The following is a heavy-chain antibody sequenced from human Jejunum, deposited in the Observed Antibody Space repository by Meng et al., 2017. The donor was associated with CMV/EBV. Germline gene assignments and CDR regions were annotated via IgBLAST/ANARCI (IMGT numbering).Heavy chain of an antibody. CDR1: GFPLNSYG. CDR2: LWYDGSRK. CDR3: ARDNDGSSHYSQFDY. Sequence: QVQLVESGGGVVQPGRPLGLPCEASGFPLNSYGIHGGRQFPGKGLEGVAVLWYDGSRKYFADSVQGRFSISRDDSKNTVYLQMNSLRAEDTAVYYCARDNDGSSHYSQFDYWGQGTLVTVSS. D-gene: IGHD3-22*01. J-gene: IGHJ4*02. V-gene: IGHV3-33*01.